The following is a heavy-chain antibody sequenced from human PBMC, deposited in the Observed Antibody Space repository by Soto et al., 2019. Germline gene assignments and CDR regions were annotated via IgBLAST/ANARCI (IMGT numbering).Heavy chain of an antibody. Sequence: QVQLVQSGAEVKKPGSSVKVSCKASGGTFSSYAISWVRQAPGQGLEWMGGIIPIFGTANYAQKFQGRVTITADESTSTAYMELSSLRSEDTAVYYCARRDSSSFKQETYYCYGMDVWGQGTTVTVSS. CDR1: GGTFSSYA. D-gene: IGHD6-13*01. J-gene: IGHJ6*02. CDR3: ARRDSSSFKQETYYCYGMDV. CDR2: IIPIFGTA. V-gene: IGHV1-69*01.